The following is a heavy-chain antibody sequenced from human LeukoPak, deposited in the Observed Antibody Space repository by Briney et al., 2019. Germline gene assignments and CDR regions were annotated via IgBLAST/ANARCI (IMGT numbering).Heavy chain of an antibody. J-gene: IGHJ5*02. CDR3: AREEGNWFDP. Sequence: GASVKVSCKACGGTFSSYAISWVRQAPGQGFEWMGGIIPIFGTANYAQKFQGRVTITTDESTSTAYMELSSLRSEDTAVYYCAREEGNWFDPWGQGTLVTVSS. CDR1: GGTFSSYA. CDR2: IIPIFGTA. V-gene: IGHV1-69*05.